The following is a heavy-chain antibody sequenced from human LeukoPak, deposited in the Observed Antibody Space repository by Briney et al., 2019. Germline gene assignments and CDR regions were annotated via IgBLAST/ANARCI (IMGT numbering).Heavy chain of an antibody. CDR1: GFTFSSYW. J-gene: IGHJ3*02. CDR3: ASVREVYAFDI. CDR2: IKQDGSEK. V-gene: IGHV3-7*01. D-gene: IGHD2-8*01. Sequence: GGSLRLSCAASGFTFSSYWMSWVRQAPGKGLEWVVNIKQDGSEKYYVDSVKGRFTISRDNAKNSLYLRMNSLRAEDTAVYYCASVREVYAFDIWGQGTMVTVSS.